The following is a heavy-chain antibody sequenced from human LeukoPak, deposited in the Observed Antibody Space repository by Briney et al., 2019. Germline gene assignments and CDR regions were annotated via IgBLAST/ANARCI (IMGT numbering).Heavy chain of an antibody. CDR1: GFTFTNYA. CDR2: ISEGVGNT. D-gene: IGHD4-17*01. J-gene: IGHJ4*02. CDR3: AKREKGTTGRFFDY. V-gene: IGHV3-23*01. Sequence: KAGGSLRLSCAASGFTFTNYAMTWVRQAPGKGQEWVSGISEGVGNTYYADSVKGRFTISRDHSKNTLYLQMNSLRAEDTALYYCAKREKGTTGRFFDYWGQGTLVTVSS.